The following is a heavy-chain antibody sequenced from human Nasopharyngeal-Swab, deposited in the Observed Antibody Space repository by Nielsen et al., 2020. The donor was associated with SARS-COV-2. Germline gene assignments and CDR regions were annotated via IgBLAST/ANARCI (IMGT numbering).Heavy chain of an antibody. D-gene: IGHD6-13*01. J-gene: IGHJ6*02. Sequence: ASVKVSCKVSGYTLTELSMHWVRQAPGKGLEGMGGFDPEDGETIYAQKFQGRVTMTEDTSTDTAYMELSSLRSEDTAVYYCATALSIAAAGSTWGYYYAMDVWGQGTTVTVSS. CDR3: ATALSIAAAGSTWGYYYAMDV. V-gene: IGHV1-24*01. CDR2: FDPEDGET. CDR1: GYTLTELS.